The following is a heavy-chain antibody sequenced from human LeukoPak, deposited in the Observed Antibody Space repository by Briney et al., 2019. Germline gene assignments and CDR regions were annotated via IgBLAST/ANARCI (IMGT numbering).Heavy chain of an antibody. Sequence: GGSLRLSCAASGFTFSSYAMSWVRQAPGKGLEWVSGISGSGGSTYYADSVKGRFTISRDNSKNTLYLQMNSLRAEDTAVYYCAKSRVSSPSRDAFDIWGQGTMVTVSS. CDR3: AKSRVSSPSRDAFDI. D-gene: IGHD6-13*01. V-gene: IGHV3-23*01. CDR2: ISGSGGST. CDR1: GFTFSSYA. J-gene: IGHJ3*02.